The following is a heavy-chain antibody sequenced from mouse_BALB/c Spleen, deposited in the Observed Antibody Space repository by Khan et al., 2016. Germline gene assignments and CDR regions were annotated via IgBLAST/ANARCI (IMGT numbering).Heavy chain of an antibody. CDR3: SRDDYLN. D-gene: IGHD2-4*01. J-gene: IGHJ2*01. CDR1: GYSFTAYY. V-gene: IGHV1-18*01. CDR2: INPNNGAT. Sequence: VQLQQSDPDLVKPGASVKISCKASGYSFTAYYMYWVKQSHGKSLEWIGRINPNNGATTFNQKFKGQAILTVDKTFTTAYMELRSVASEDSAVYYCSRDDYLNWGHGTALPVSS.